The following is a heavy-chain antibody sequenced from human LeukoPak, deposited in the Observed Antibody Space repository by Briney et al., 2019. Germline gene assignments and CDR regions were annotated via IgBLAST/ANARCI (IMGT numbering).Heavy chain of an antibody. V-gene: IGHV1-46*01. J-gene: IGHJ4*02. CDR3: ARGWIQLWFGNTRAINYFDY. D-gene: IGHD5-18*01. CDR2: INPSGGST. CDR1: GYTFTSYY. Sequence: ASVKVSCKASGYTFTSYYMHWVRQAPGQGLEWMGIINPSGGSTSYAQKFQGRVTITADESTSTAYMELSSLRSEDTAVYYCARGWIQLWFGNTRAINYFDYWGQGTLVTVSS.